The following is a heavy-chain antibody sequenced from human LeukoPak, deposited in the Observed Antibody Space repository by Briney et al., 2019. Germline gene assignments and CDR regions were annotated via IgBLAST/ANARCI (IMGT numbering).Heavy chain of an antibody. CDR1: GYSISSGFY. J-gene: IGHJ6*03. CDR2: IYHSGST. D-gene: IGHD2-21*02. Sequence: SETLSLTCTVSGYSISSGFYWGWIRQPPGKGLEWIGSIYHSGSTYYNPSLKSRVTISVDTSKNQFSLQLSSVTAADTAVYYCARGRDDSYYYYYYMDVWGKGTTVTVSS. CDR3: ARGRDDSYYYYYYMDV. V-gene: IGHV4-38-2*02.